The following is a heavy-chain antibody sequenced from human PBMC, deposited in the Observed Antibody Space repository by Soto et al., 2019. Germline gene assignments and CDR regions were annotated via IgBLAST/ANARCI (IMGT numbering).Heavy chain of an antibody. CDR3: AISGTLGYCSSTSCDARFDY. D-gene: IGHD2-2*01. Sequence: SVTICCKASGGTLSIYTITWLRQAPGQGLEWMGRIIPILGIANYAQKFQGRVTITADKSTSTAYMELSSLRSEDTAVYYCAISGTLGYCSSTSCDARFDYWGQGTLVTVSS. V-gene: IGHV1-69*02. CDR2: IIPILGIA. J-gene: IGHJ4*02. CDR1: GGTLSIYT.